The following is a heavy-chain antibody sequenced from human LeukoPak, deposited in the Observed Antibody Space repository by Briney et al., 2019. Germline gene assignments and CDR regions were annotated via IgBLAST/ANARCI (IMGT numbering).Heavy chain of an antibody. V-gene: IGHV1-18*04. Sequence: ASVKVSCKASGYTFVSYGITWVRQAPGQGLEWMGWISAYNGDTHYAQKFQGRVTMTTDRPTSTAYMELRSLRSDDTAAYYCARASGSYYDFWGGYYYFDFWGQGTLVTVSS. CDR3: ARASGSYYDFWGGYYYFDF. D-gene: IGHD3-3*01. J-gene: IGHJ4*02. CDR1: GYTFVSYG. CDR2: ISAYNGDT.